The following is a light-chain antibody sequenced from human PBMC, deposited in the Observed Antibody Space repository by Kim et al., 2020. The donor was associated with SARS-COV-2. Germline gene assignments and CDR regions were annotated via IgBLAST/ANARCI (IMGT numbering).Light chain of an antibody. CDR3: QGWDGSSDPAGV. CDR1: NIGSKT. CDR2: YNT. V-gene: IGLV3-21*04. J-gene: IGLJ3*02. Sequence: SYELTQPPSVSVAPGRTATMTCGGSNIGSKTVQWYQQKPGQAPVLVIYYNTDRPSGIPERFSGSNSGNTATLTISRVEAGDEADFYCQGWDGSSDPAGVFGGGTQLTVL.